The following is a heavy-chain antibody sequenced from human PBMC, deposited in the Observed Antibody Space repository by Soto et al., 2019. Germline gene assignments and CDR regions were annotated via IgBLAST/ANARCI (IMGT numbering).Heavy chain of an antibody. V-gene: IGHV6-1*01. D-gene: IGHD6-19*01. J-gene: IGHJ6*02. Sequence: SQTLSLTCAMSVDRVSGNSAACNWIRLSPSRGLECLGRTYYRPKWYNDYAVSVKSRITINPITSKNQFSLQLNSVTPEDTAVYYCAREWLVRGTGYYYFCMDVWGQGTTVTVSS. CDR2: TYYRPKWYN. CDR3: AREWLVRGTGYYYFCMDV. CDR1: VDRVSGNSAA.